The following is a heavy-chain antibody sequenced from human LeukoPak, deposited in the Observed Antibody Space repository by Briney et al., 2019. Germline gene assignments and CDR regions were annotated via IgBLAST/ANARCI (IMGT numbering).Heavy chain of an antibody. J-gene: IGHJ4*02. Sequence: GGSLRLSCAASGFTVSSNYINWVRQAPGKGLEWVSLIHSGGNRYYADSVKGRFTISRDNSKNTVFLEMNSLRAEDTAVYYCVRGSATYYYDSSVLTWGQGTLVTVSS. D-gene: IGHD3-22*01. CDR2: IHSGGNR. V-gene: IGHV3-53*01. CDR3: VRGSATYYYDSSVLT. CDR1: GFTVSSNY.